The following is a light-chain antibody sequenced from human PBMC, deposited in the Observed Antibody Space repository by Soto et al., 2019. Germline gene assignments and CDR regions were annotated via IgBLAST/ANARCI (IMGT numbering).Light chain of an antibody. V-gene: IGKV1-39*01. J-gene: IGKJ4*01. CDR2: VAS. CDR1: QSIGRF. CDR3: QQSFTTPLT. Sequence: DIQMTQSPSSLSASVGDRVTITCRASQSIGRFLNWHQQKPGKAPNVLINVASTLRSGVPSRFSGSGSGTDFNLTINSLQPEDFATYFCQQSFTTPLTFGGRTKVEIK.